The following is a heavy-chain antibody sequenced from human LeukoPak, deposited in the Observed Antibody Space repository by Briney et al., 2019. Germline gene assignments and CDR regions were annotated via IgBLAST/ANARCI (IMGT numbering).Heavy chain of an antibody. J-gene: IGHJ6*02. CDR3: ARGPYSSSWPYYYYYYGMDV. Sequence: APVKVSCKASGYTFTNYYIHWMRQAPGQGLEWVGIINLNAVTTRYAQKFQGRITVTRDTSTSTAYMELSSLRSEDTAVYYCARGPYSSSWPYYYYYYGMDVWGQGTTVTVSS. V-gene: IGHV1-46*01. CDR2: INLNAVTT. D-gene: IGHD6-13*01. CDR1: GYTFTNYY.